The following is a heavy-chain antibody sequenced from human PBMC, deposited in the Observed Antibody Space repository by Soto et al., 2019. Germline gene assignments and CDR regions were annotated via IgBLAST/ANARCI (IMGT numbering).Heavy chain of an antibody. CDR3: ARENTHRYCTNGVCPNNWFDP. CDR2: ISAYNGNT. D-gene: IGHD2-8*01. Sequence: QVQLVQSGAEVKKPGASVKVSCKASGYTFTSYGISWVRQAPGQGLEWTGWISAYNGNTNYAQKLQGRVTMTTDTSTSTAYMELRSLRSDDTAVYYCARENTHRYCTNGVCPNNWFDPWGQGTLVTVSS. CDR1: GYTFTSYG. V-gene: IGHV1-18*04. J-gene: IGHJ5*02.